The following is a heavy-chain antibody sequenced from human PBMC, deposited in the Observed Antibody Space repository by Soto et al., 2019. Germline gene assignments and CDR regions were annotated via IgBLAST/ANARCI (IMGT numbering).Heavy chain of an antibody. D-gene: IGHD5-12*01. J-gene: IGHJ5*02. CDR1: GYTFTSYY. CDR3: ARGGLERWLRLAPSSWFEP. V-gene: IGHV1-46*01. Sequence: AGVKVSCKASGYTFTSYYMHWVRQAPGQGLEGMGIINPSGGSTSYAQKCQGRVTMTRDTSTSTVYMELSSLRSEDTAVYYCARGGLERWLRLAPSSWFEPWG. CDR2: INPSGGST.